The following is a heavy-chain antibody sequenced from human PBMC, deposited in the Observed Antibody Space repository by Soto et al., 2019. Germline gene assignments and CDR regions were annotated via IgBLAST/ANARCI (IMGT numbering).Heavy chain of an antibody. D-gene: IGHD2-8*02. J-gene: IGHJ4*02. V-gene: IGHV4-34*01. CDR3: ARDKITGLFDY. CDR2: INHTGST. CDR1: GGSFSGYS. Sequence: PSETLSLTCAVYGGSFSGYSWTWIRQPPGTGLEWIGEINHTGSTNYNPSLKSRVTISVNTSKNQISMKLTSVTAADTAVYYCARDKITGLFDYWGQGTLVT.